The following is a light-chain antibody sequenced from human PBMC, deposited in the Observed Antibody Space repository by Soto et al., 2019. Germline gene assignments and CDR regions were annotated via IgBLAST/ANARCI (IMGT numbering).Light chain of an antibody. J-gene: IGKJ1*01. CDR3: QQYNNWPRS. Sequence: EIVMTQSPATLSVSPGERATLSCRASQSIGRNLALYQHKPGQAPRLLIYGASTGTTDIPTRFSASGSGTEVILTISSLQSEDFAVYYCQQYNNWPRSFGQGTKVEV. V-gene: IGKV3-15*01. CDR1: QSIGRN. CDR2: GAS.